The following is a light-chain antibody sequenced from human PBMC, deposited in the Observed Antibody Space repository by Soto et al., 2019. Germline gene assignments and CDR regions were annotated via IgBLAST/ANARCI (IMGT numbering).Light chain of an antibody. V-gene: IGLV2-14*01. Sequence: QSVLTQPASVSGSPGQSITISCTGTSCDVGGYNYVSWYQQHPGKAPKLMIYDVSNRPSGVSNRFSGSKSGNTASLTISGLQAEDEADYYCSSYTSSSTPYVFGTGTKLTVL. J-gene: IGLJ1*01. CDR2: DVS. CDR3: SSYTSSSTPYV. CDR1: SCDVGGYNY.